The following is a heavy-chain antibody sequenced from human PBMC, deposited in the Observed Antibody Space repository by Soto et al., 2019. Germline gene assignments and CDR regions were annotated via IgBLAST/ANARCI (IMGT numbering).Heavy chain of an antibody. CDR1: GFTFDDYA. J-gene: IGHJ4*02. Sequence: GGSLRLSCAASGFTFDDYAMHWVRQAPGKGLEWVSGISWYSGSIGYADSVKGRFTIARDNAKNSLYLQMNSLRAEDTALYYCAKGGITMVRGVRWNTEIDYWGQGTLVTVSS. V-gene: IGHV3-9*01. CDR3: AKGGITMVRGVRWNTEIDY. CDR2: ISWYSGSI. D-gene: IGHD3-10*01.